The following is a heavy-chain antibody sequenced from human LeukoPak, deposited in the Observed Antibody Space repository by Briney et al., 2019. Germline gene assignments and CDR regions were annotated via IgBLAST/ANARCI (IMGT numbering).Heavy chain of an antibody. CDR3: ARSGRLERIRRDWFDP. CDR1: GGSVSSGDYY. D-gene: IGHD1-1*01. CDR2: IYYSGYT. J-gene: IGHJ5*02. Sequence: PSETLSLTCTVSGGSVSSGDYYWSWIRQPPGKGLEWIGFIYYSGYTYYNPSLKSRVTISKDTSKNQFSLEVTSVTAADTAVYYCARSGRLERIRRDWFDPWGQGTLVTVSS. V-gene: IGHV4-30-4*08.